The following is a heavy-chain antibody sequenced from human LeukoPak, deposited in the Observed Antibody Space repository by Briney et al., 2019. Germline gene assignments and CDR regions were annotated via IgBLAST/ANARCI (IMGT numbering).Heavy chain of an antibody. CDR1: GDSISTSKSY. J-gene: IGHJ6*03. CDR3: ARVPSGDAPHYYYLMDV. D-gene: IGHD5-24*01. Sequence: SETLSLTCTVSGDSISTSKSYWGWIRQPPLKGLEWIGSIYYTGNTYYNASLKSRVTISVDTSKNQFSLSLTSVTAADTGMYYCARVPSGDAPHYYYLMDVWGKGTTVTVSS. CDR2: IYYTGNT. V-gene: IGHV4-39*07.